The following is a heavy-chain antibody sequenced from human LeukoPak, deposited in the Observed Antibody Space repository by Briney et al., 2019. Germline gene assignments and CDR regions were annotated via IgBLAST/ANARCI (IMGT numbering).Heavy chain of an antibody. CDR3: ARGGSRGGDSFDY. CDR2: IHYSGST. D-gene: IGHD2-21*02. CDR1: GGSITSSSYY. V-gene: IGHV4-39*01. Sequence: SETLSLTCTVSGGSITSSSYYWGWIRQPPGKGLEWIGSIHYSGSTYYNPSLKSRVTISVDTSKNQFSLKLSSVTATDTAVYYCARGGSRGGDSFDYWGQGTLVTVSS. J-gene: IGHJ4*02.